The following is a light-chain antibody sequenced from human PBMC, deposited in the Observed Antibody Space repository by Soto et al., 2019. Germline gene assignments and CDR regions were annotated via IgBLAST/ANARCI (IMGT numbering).Light chain of an antibody. CDR2: ATS. J-gene: IGKJ2*01. Sequence: ETVMTQSPVTLSVSPGERATLSCRASQSVGGNVAWYQQKPGLAPRLLLYATSTRATGIPARFSGSGSRTEFTLTISSLQSEDSAVYFCQQYSDWPPYTFGQGTKLEIK. CDR1: QSVGGN. V-gene: IGKV3-15*01. CDR3: QQYSDWPPYT.